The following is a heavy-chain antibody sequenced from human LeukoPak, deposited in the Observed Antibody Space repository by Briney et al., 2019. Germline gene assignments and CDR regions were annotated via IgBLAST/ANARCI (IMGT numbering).Heavy chain of an antibody. CDR2: IYSGGST. CDR1: GFSVSSNY. Sequence: PGGSLRLSCAASGFSVSSNYMSWVRQAPGKGLEWVSVIYSGGSTYHAESGKGRFTISRDNIKNTLYLQMNSVRAEDTAVYYCARDRKLTAADYYYYYMDVWGKGTTVTVSS. D-gene: IGHD2-2*01. CDR3: ARDRKLTAADYYYYYMDV. V-gene: IGHV3-53*01. J-gene: IGHJ6*03.